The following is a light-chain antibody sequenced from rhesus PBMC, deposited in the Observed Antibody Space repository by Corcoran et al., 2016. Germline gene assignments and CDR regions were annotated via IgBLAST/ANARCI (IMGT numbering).Light chain of an antibody. CDR3: QHGYGTPLT. Sequence: DIQMTQSPSSLSASVGDRVTITCRASENVNNYLNWYQQKPGKAPKLLIYKASTLQSGVPSRFSGIGSGTYYTFTIRSRQPEDVATYYCQHGYGTPLTFGGGTKVELK. V-gene: IGKV1-74*01. J-gene: IGKJ4*01. CDR2: KAS. CDR1: ENVNNY.